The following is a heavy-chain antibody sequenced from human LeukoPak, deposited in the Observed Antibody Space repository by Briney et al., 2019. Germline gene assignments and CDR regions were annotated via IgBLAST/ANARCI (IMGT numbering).Heavy chain of an antibody. V-gene: IGHV4-59*12. Sequence: SETLALICTVSGGSISSYYWSWIRQPPGKGLEWIGYIYYSGSTNYNPSLKRRVTIAVDTSKNQFSLKLSSVTAADTAVYYCARDFLSVSDYELGDYWGQGTLVTVSS. CDR1: GGSISSYY. J-gene: IGHJ4*02. D-gene: IGHD4-17*01. CDR2: IYYSGST. CDR3: ARDFLSVSDYELGDY.